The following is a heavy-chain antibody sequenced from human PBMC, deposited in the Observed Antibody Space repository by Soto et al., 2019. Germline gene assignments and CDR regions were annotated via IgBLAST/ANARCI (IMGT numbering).Heavy chain of an antibody. D-gene: IGHD3-3*01. CDR3: AKGPYYDFWSGYYHSHYSDY. V-gene: IGHV4-59*01. J-gene: IGHJ4*02. Sequence: PSETLSLTCTVSGGSISSYYWSWIRQPPGKGLEWIGYIYYSGSTNYNPSLKSRVTISVDTSKNQFSLKLSSVTAADTAVYYCAKGPYYDFWSGYYHSHYSDYWGQGTLVTVSS. CDR1: GGSISSYY. CDR2: IYYSGST.